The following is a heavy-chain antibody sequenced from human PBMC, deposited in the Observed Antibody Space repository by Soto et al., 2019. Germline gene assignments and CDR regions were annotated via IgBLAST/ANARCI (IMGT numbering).Heavy chain of an antibody. D-gene: IGHD3-22*01. CDR2: IYYSGST. V-gene: IGHV4-59*01. CDR3: ARSDYYDSSGYYYAFDY. Sequence: SETLSLTCTVSGGSISSYYWSWIRQPPGKGLEWIGYIYYSGSTNYNPSLKSRVTISVDTSKNQFSLKLSSVTAADTAVYYCARSDYYDSSGYYYAFDYWGQGTLVTGSS. J-gene: IGHJ4*02. CDR1: GGSISSYY.